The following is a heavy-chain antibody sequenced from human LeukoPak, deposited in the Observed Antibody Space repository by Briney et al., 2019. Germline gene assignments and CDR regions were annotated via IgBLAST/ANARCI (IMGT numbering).Heavy chain of an antibody. CDR1: GLTFSYST. CDR2: ISGRGTYI. D-gene: IGHD3-22*01. Sequence: GGSLRLSCVASGLTFSYSTMNWVRQAPGKGLEWVSSISGRGTYIYYADSVKGRFTISRDNAKNSLYLQMNSLRAEDTAVYYCARGGYDSTLGLYSIAFDYLCQATMVTVSS. V-gene: IGHV3-21*01. J-gene: IGHJ3*01. CDR3: ARGGYDSTLGLYSIAFDY.